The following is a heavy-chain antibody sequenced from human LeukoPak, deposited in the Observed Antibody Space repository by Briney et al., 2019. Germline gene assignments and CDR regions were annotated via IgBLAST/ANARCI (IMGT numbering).Heavy chain of an antibody. D-gene: IGHD3-22*01. V-gene: IGHV4-59*08. Sequence: PSETLSLTCTVSGGSISSYYWSWIRQPPGKGLEWIGYIYYSGNTNYNPSLKSRVTISVDTSKNQFSLKLSSVTAADTAVYYCARHYYDSSGYYQDFDYWGQGTLVTVSS. CDR1: GGSISSYY. J-gene: IGHJ4*02. CDR2: IYYSGNT. CDR3: ARHYYDSSGYYQDFDY.